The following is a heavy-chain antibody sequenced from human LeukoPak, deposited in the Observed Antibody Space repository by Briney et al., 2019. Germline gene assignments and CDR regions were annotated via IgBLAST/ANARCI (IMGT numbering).Heavy chain of an antibody. CDR1: GFTFSSYD. Sequence: GGSLRLSCAASGFTFSSYDMHWVRQAPGKGLEWVAVISYDGNNKYYADSVKGRFTISRDNSEKTLYLQMNSLRAEDTAVYYCARGKPPRIVGATFRPSYYFDYWGQGTLVTVSS. CDR2: ISYDGNNK. V-gene: IGHV3-30-3*01. J-gene: IGHJ4*02. D-gene: IGHD1-26*01. CDR3: ARGKPPRIVGATFRPSYYFDY.